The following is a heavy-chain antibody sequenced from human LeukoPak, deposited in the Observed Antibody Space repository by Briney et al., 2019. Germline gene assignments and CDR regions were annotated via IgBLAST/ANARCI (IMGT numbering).Heavy chain of an antibody. D-gene: IGHD1-26*01. V-gene: IGHV3-33*01. CDR3: AREILPSIVGATTAPRFDP. Sequence: GGSLRLSCAASGFTFSSYGMHWVRQAPGKGLEWVAVIWYDGSNKYYADSVKGRFTISRDNSKNTLYLQMNSLRAEDTAVYYCAREILPSIVGATTAPRFDPWGQGTLVTVSS. CDR1: GFTFSSYG. J-gene: IGHJ5*02. CDR2: IWYDGSNK.